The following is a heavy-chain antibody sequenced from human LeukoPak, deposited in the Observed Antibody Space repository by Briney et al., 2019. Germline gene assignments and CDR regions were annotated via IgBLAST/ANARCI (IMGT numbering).Heavy chain of an antibody. Sequence: GGCQRLSCAASEFTFSSFGMHWVRQAPGKGLEWVAVISYDGSNKYYADSVKGRFTISRDNSKNTLYLQMNSLRAEDTAVYYCARDRSRFTLAHPQTYWGQGTLVTVSS. CDR1: EFTFSSFG. CDR2: ISYDGSNK. D-gene: IGHD2-2*01. V-gene: IGHV3-30-3*01. CDR3: ARDRSRFTLAHPQTY. J-gene: IGHJ4*02.